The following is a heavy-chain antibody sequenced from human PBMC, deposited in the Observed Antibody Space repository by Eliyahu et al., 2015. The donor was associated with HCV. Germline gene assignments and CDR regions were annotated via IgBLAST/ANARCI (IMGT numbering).Heavy chain of an antibody. J-gene: IGHJ4*02. V-gene: IGHV2-5*02. CDR1: GFXFYTTGXG. D-gene: IGHD3-9*01. CDR2: VYWDDDK. Sequence: QITLTESGPPLVKPMETLTLTCTCXGFXFYTTGXGVGWIRQPPGKPLEWLALVYWDDDKRYTPSLRNRLTITRDTSKNQVVLTMTNMDPVDTATYYCAHMYDYEISTGLRYYFDYWGQGTLVTVSS. CDR3: AHMYDYEISTGLRYYFDY.